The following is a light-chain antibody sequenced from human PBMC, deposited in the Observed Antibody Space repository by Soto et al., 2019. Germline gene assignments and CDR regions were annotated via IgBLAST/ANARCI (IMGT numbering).Light chain of an antibody. Sequence: ALAQPASVSGSPGQSIAISCTGTSSDVGRYNYVSWFQQHPGKAPKLMIYDVSNRPSGVSDRFSGSKSGNTASLTISGLQAEDEADYYCSSYTSSNTFVFGTGTKVTVL. CDR1: SSDVGRYNY. CDR2: DVS. J-gene: IGLJ1*01. V-gene: IGLV2-14*01. CDR3: SSYTSSNTFV.